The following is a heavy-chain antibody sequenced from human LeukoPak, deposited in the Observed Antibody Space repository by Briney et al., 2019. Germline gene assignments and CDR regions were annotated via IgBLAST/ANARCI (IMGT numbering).Heavy chain of an antibody. Sequence: GASVKVSCKASGYTFTSYGIRWVRQAPGQGLEWMGWISAYNGNTNYAQKLQGRVTMTTDTSTSTGYMELRSLRSDDTAVYYCARDDPTSIVDMATIYPADAFDIWGQGTMVTVSS. CDR2: ISAYNGNT. V-gene: IGHV1-18*01. CDR1: GYTFTSYG. D-gene: IGHD5-24*01. J-gene: IGHJ3*02. CDR3: ARDDPTSIVDMATIYPADAFDI.